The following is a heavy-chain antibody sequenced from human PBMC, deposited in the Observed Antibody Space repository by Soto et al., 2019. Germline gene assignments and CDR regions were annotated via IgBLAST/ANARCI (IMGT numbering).Heavy chain of an antibody. CDR1: GYTFTSYY. CDR3: PREGPPSLN. Sequence: QVQLVQSGADVKKPGASGKVSCKASGYTFTSYYISCVRQAPGQGLEWMGWISGYNGNTNYAQKLQGRVTMTTDTSTSTAYMELRRLRSEATAVSYCPREGPPSLNWGQKTLVTVSS. CDR2: ISGYNGNT. J-gene: IGHJ4*02. V-gene: IGHV1-18*01. D-gene: IGHD2-2*01.